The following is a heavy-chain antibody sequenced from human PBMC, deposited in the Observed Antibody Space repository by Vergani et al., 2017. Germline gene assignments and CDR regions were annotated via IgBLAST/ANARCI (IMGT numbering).Heavy chain of an antibody. J-gene: IGHJ4*02. CDR1: GFSFNTYG. D-gene: IGHD1-26*01. CDR3: AKDGRENSDDGCFDY. Sequence: QVQLVETGGGVVQPGGSLRLYCATSGFSFNTYGAHWVRQAPGKGLEWVAFIGYDGRIKYNVDSVKGRFTISRDTSKKTLSLQMRSLRADDTAVYYCAKDGRENSDDGCFDYWGQGTLVTVSS. CDR2: IGYDGRIK. V-gene: IGHV3-30*02.